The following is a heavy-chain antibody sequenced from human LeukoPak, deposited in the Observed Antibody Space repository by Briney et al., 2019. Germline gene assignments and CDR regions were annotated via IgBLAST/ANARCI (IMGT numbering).Heavy chain of an antibody. D-gene: IGHD3-10*01. CDR3: ASSSSGSYDNGFEI. CDR2: IFYSGST. CDR1: GGSIRNYY. J-gene: IGHJ3*02. V-gene: IGHV4-59*01. Sequence: PSETLSLTCSVSGGSIRNYYWTWIRQPPGKGLEWIGYIFYSGSTNYNPSLKSRVTISLDTSKNHFSLKLNPVTAADTAVYFCASSSSGSYDNGFEIWGQGTMVTVAS.